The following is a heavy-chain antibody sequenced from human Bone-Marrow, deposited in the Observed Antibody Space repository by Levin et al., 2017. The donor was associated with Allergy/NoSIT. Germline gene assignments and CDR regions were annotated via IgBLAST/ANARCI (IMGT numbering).Heavy chain of an antibody. J-gene: IGHJ5*02. CDR1: GFTFSNYA. CDR2: ISGSGDST. CDR3: AKDQGVGINYFDP. D-gene: IGHD1-26*01. V-gene: IGHV3-23*01. Sequence: PGGSLRLSCAASGFTFSNYAMHWVRQGQGKGLEWVSAISGSGDSTYYADSVKGRFTISRDNSKNTLSLQMHSVRAEDTAVYYCAKDQGVGINYFDPWGQGTLVTVSS.